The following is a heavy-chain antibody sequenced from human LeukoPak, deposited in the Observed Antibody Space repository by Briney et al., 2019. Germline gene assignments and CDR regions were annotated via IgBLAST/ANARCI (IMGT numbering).Heavy chain of an antibody. CDR2: INPSGGST. D-gene: IGHD2-15*01. Sequence: ASVTVSCKASGYTFTSYYMHWVRQAPGQGLEWMGIINPSGGSTSYAQKFQGRVTMTRDTSTSTVYMELSSLRSEDTAVYYCARDWAYCSGGSCYSEDAFDIWGQGTMVTVSS. V-gene: IGHV1-46*01. CDR1: GYTFTSYY. CDR3: ARDWAYCSGGSCYSEDAFDI. J-gene: IGHJ3*02.